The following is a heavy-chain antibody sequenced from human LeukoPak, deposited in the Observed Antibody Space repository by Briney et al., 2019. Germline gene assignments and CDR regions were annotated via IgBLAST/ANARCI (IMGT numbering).Heavy chain of an antibody. J-gene: IGHJ4*02. V-gene: IGHV1-2*02. CDR3: ARGMRPFDY. CDR2: INPNSGGT. Sequence: GASVKVSCTASVYTFTVYYIHWARQAPGQGLEWMGWINPNSGGTNYAQKFQGRVTMTRDTSISTAYMELSRLRSDDTAVYYCARGMRPFDYWGQGTLVTVSS. CDR1: VYTFTVYY.